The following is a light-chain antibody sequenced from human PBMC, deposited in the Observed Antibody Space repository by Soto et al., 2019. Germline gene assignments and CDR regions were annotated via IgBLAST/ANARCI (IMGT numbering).Light chain of an antibody. CDR3: ATWDSRLHSYI. CDR1: SSNIGNNF. Sequence: QSVLTQPPSVSAAPGQKVTISCSGSSSNIGNNFVTWYQQFPGTAPKLLIYDNNERPSGIPDRFSGSKSGSSATLAITGLQTGDEAHFYCATWDSRLHSYIFGTGTKLTVL. CDR2: DNN. J-gene: IGLJ1*01. V-gene: IGLV1-51*01.